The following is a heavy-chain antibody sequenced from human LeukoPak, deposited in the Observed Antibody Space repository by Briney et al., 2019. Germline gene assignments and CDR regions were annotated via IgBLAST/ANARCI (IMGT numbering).Heavy chain of an antibody. CDR2: INHSGST. CDR3: ARGGYCSGGSCYLHFDY. CDR1: GGSFSGYY. D-gene: IGHD2-15*01. Sequence: SETLSLTCAAYGGSFSGYYWSWIRQPPGKGLEWIGEINHSGSTNYNPSLKSRVTISVDTSKNQFSLKLSSVTAADTAVYCCARGGYCSGGSCYLHFDYWGQGTLVTVPS. J-gene: IGHJ4*02. V-gene: IGHV4-34*01.